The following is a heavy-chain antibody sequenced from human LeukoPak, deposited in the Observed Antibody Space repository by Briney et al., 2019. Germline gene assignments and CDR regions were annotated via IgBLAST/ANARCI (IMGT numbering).Heavy chain of an antibody. J-gene: IGHJ4*02. V-gene: IGHV4-59*08. Sequence: SETLSLTCTVSGGSISSYYWSWIRQPPGKGLEWIGYIYYSGSTNYNPSLKSRVTISINTSKNQFSLNLTSVTAADTAVYYCARGMYYYDGSGDYWGQGPLVTVSS. D-gene: IGHD3-22*01. CDR3: ARGMYYYDGSGDY. CDR1: GGSISSYY. CDR2: IYYSGST.